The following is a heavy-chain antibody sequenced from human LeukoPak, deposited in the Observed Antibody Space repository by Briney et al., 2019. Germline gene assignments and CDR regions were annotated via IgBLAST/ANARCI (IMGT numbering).Heavy chain of an antibody. V-gene: IGHV5-10-1*01. CDR2: IDPSDSYT. J-gene: IGHJ4*02. D-gene: IGHD2/OR15-2a*01. CDR3: ARGLIRSFDY. Sequence: NLGESLKISCKGSGYSFTKNWISWVRQMPGKGLEWVGTIDPSDSYTNYSPSFQGHVTISADKSISTAYLQWSSLKASDTAMYYCARGLIRSFDYWGQGTLVTVSP. CDR1: GYSFTKNW.